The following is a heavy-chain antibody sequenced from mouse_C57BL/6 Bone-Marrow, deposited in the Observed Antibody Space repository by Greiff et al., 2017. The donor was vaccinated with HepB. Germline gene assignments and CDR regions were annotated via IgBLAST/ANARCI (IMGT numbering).Heavy chain of an antibody. CDR2: INPSTGGT. D-gene: IGHD2-3*01. Sequence: EVKLMESGPELVKPGASVKISCKASGYSFTGYYMNWVKQSPEKSLEWIGEINPSTGGTTYNQKFKAKATLTVDKSSSTAYMQLKSLTSEDSAVYYCASRWLLFFDYWGQGTTLTVSS. CDR3: ASRWLLFFDY. V-gene: IGHV1-42*01. J-gene: IGHJ2*01. CDR1: GYSFTGYY.